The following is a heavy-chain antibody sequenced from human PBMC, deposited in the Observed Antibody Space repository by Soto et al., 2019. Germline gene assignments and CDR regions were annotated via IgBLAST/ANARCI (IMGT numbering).Heavy chain of an antibody. CDR3: ATSGQQLFDYYYYYGMYV. D-gene: IGHD6-13*01. CDR2: FDPEDGET. CDR1: GYTLTDLS. V-gene: IGHV1-24*01. J-gene: IGHJ6*02. Sequence: GASVKVSCKVSGYTLTDLSMHWVRQAPGKGLEWMGGFDPEDGETIYAQKFQGRVTMTEDTSTDTAYMELSSLRSEDTAVYYCATSGQQLFDYYYYYGMYVWGQGTTVTVSS.